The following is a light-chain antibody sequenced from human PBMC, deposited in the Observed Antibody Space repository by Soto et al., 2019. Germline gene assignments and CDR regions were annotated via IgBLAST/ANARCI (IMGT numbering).Light chain of an antibody. CDR3: HQYNNWPSS. V-gene: IGKV3-15*01. CDR1: QSVSVN. Sequence: EIVMTQSQATLSGSPGERATLSCRTSQSVSVNLAWYQQKPGQAPRLLIYGASITATGIPARFSGSGSGTEFSLTISSLQSEDFAVYYCHQYNNWPSSFGPGTKVQIK. CDR2: GAS. J-gene: IGKJ3*01.